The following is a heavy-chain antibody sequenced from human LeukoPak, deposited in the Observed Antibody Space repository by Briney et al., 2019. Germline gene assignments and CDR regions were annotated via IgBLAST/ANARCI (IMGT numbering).Heavy chain of an antibody. CDR2: ISSSSSHI. V-gene: IGHV3-21*01. CDR1: GFTFSSYS. D-gene: IGHD6-19*01. CDR3: ARPPVAGDAFDI. J-gene: IGHJ3*02. Sequence: GGSLRLSCAASGFTFSSYSMNWVRQAPGKGLEWVSSISSSSSHIYYADSVKGRFTISRDNAKNSLYLQMNSLRAEDTAVYYCARPPVAGDAFDIWGQGTMVTVSS.